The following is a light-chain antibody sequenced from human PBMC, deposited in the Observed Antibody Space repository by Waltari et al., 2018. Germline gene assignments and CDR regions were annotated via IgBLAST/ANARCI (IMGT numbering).Light chain of an antibody. V-gene: IGLV1-47*01. CDR1: NSTLQTHY. CDR2: TNR. CDR3: AAWDDRLSGYV. Sequence: QSVLTPPPSASGTPVQRVTISCSGSNSTLQTHYVSWYQQVPGTAPKLLIYTNRQRPSGVPDRFSGSKSGTSASLAISGLRSEDEADYYCAAWDDRLSGYVFGSGTSVTVL. J-gene: IGLJ1*01.